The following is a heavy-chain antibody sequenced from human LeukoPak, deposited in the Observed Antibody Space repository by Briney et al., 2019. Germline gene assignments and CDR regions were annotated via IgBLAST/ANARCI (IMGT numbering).Heavy chain of an antibody. CDR3: ARARGSGSWQYFQH. J-gene: IGHJ1*01. D-gene: IGHD3-10*01. CDR1: GGSISSYY. CDR2: IYYSGST. V-gene: IGHV4-59*08. Sequence: SSETLSLTCTVSGGSISSYYWSWIRQPPRKGLEWIGYIYYSGSTNYNPSLKSRVTISVDTSKNQFSLKLSSVTAADTAVYYCARARGSGSWQYFQHWGQGTLVTVSS.